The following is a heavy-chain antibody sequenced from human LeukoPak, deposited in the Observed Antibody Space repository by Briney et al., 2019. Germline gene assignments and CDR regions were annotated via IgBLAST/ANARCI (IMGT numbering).Heavy chain of an antibody. CDR3: ARDRRQYSGSHYRVLAY. CDR1: GFTFSSYA. V-gene: IGHV3-30-3*01. J-gene: IGHJ4*02. Sequence: GGSLRLSCAASGFTFSSYAMHWVRQAPGKGLEWVAVISYDGSNKYYADSVKGRFTISRDNSKNTLYLQMNSLRAEDTAVYYCARDRRQYSGSHYRVLAYWGQGTLVTVSS. D-gene: IGHD1-26*01. CDR2: ISYDGSNK.